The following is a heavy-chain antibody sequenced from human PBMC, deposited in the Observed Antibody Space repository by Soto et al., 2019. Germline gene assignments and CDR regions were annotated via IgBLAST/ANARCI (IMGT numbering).Heavy chain of an antibody. V-gene: IGHV4-34*01. CDR1: GGSVHTGTYY. CDR3: ARGHVEGYCSGGTCSAYSYGMDV. Sequence: SETLSRTGPLSGGSVHTGTYYWTCIRQARCQGLELIVQINHSGNTNYTPSLKSRVTLSVDTSKNRFSLKLSYLIAADTAVYYCARGHVEGYCSGGTCSAYSYGMDVWGQGTPVTVSS. J-gene: IGHJ6*01. CDR2: INHSGNT. D-gene: IGHD2-15*01.